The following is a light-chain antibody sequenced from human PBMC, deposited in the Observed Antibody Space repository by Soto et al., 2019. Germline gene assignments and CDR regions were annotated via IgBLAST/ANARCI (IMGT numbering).Light chain of an antibody. J-gene: IGKJ5*01. Sequence: DIQMTQSPSSLSASIGDRVTITCQASHNITNNLSWYQQKPGKAPNLLIYHASKLAKGVTSRFSGSGSGTDFSFIITSLLREDLATYYCQQYYGLPPLTFGQGTRLEIK. V-gene: IGKV1-33*01. CDR3: QQYYGLPPLT. CDR2: HAS. CDR1: HNITNN.